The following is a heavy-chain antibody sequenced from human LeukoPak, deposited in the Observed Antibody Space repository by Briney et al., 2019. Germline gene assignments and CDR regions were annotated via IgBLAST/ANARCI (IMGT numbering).Heavy chain of an antibody. V-gene: IGHV4-34*01. CDR1: GGSFSGYY. CDR2: INHSGST. CDR3: ARTAPYYYDSSGYPRSYYFDY. J-gene: IGHJ4*02. D-gene: IGHD3-22*01. Sequence: SETLSLTCAVYGGSFSGYYWSWIRQPPGKGLEWIGQINHSGSTNYNPSLKSRLTISVDTSKNQFSLKLSSVTAADTAVYYCARTAPYYYDSSGYPRSYYFDYWGQGTLVTVSS.